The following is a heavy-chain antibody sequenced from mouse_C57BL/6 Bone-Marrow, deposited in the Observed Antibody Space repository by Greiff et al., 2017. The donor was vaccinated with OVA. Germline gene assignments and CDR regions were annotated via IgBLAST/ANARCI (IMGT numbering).Heavy chain of an antibody. CDR2: ISSGGSYT. D-gene: IGHD1-1*01. Sequence: VQLKESGGDLVKPGGSLKLSCAASGFTFSSYGMSWVRQTPDKRLEWVATISSGGSYTYYPDSVKGRFTISRDNAKNTLYLQMSSLKSEDTAMYYCARHAPTVVNFDYRDQGTTLTVSS. V-gene: IGHV5-6*01. J-gene: IGHJ2*01. CDR1: GFTFSSYG. CDR3: ARHAPTVVNFDY.